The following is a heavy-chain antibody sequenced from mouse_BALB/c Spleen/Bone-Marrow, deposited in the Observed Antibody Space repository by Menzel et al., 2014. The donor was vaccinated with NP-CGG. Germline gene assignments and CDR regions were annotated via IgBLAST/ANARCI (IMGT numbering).Heavy chain of an antibody. D-gene: IGHD2-14*01. CDR3: ARTYRPFALDY. CDR2: ISDGGSYT. Sequence: EVAGVESGGGLVKPGGALKLSCAASGFTFSDYYMYWVRQTPEKRLGWVATISDGGSYTDYPGSVKGRFTVSRDNAKNNLYLQMSSLKSEDTAMYFCARTYRPFALDYWGQGTSVTVSS. CDR1: GFTFSDYY. J-gene: IGHJ4*01. V-gene: IGHV5-4*02.